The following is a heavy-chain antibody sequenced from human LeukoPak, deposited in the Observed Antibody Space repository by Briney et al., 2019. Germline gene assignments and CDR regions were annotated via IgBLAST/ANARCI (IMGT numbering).Heavy chain of an antibody. Sequence: SETLSLTCTVSGGSISSYYWSWIRQPPGKGLEWIGYIYYSGSTNYNPSLKSRVTISVDTSKNQFSLKLSSVTAADTAVYYCARQGAMYYHGSGSPYYFDYWGQGTLVTASS. V-gene: IGHV4-59*01. CDR3: ARQGAMYYHGSGSPYYFDY. J-gene: IGHJ4*02. CDR1: GGSISSYY. CDR2: IYYSGST. D-gene: IGHD3-10*01.